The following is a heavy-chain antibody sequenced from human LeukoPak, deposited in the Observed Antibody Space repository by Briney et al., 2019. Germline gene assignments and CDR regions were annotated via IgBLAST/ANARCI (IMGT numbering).Heavy chain of an antibody. D-gene: IGHD1-26*01. CDR3: AREVLGATRPTDAFDI. Sequence: GSLRLSCAASGFTVRSNYMSWVRQAPGKGLEWVSVIYSGGSTYYADSVKGRFTISRDNSKNTLYLQMNSLRAEDTAVYYCAREVLGATRPTDAFDIWGQGTMVTVSS. CDR2: IYSGGST. J-gene: IGHJ3*02. CDR1: GFTVRSNY. V-gene: IGHV3-53*01.